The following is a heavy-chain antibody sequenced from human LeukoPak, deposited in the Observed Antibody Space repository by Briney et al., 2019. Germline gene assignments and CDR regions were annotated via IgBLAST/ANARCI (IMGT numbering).Heavy chain of an antibody. D-gene: IGHD3-22*01. Sequence: GRSLRLSCAASGFTFSSYAMHWVRQAPGKGLEWVSGISWNSGSIGYADSVKGRFTISRDNAKNSLYLQMNSLRAEDTALYYCAKDIGKYYDSSGYWEFDYWGQGTLVTVSS. CDR2: ISWNSGSI. CDR3: AKDIGKYYDSSGYWEFDY. CDR1: GFTFSSYA. V-gene: IGHV3-9*01. J-gene: IGHJ4*02.